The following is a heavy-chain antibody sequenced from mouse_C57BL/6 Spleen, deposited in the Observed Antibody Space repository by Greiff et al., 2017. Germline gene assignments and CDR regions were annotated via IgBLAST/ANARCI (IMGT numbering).Heavy chain of an antibody. J-gene: IGHJ4*01. D-gene: IGHD2-12*01. V-gene: IGHV5-17*01. CDR2: ISSGSSTI. Sequence: DVQLVESGGGLVKPGGSLKLSCAASGFTFSDYGMHWVRQAPEKGLEWVAYISSGSSTIYYADTVKGRFTISRDNAKNTLFLQMTSLRSEDTAMYYCAREMLLGYAMDYWGQGTSVTVSS. CDR1: GFTFSDYG. CDR3: AREMLLGYAMDY.